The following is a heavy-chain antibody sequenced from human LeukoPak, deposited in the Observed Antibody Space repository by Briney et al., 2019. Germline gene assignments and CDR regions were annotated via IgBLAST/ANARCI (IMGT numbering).Heavy chain of an antibody. CDR3: ARGTHSLWFGEFWFDP. J-gene: IGHJ5*02. Sequence: ESGGSLRLSCAASGFTFSSYDMHWVRQATGKGLEWVSAIGTAGDTYYPGSVKGRFTISRENAKNSLYLQMNSLRAGDTAVYYCARGTHSLWFGEFWFDPWGQGTLVTVSS. V-gene: IGHV3-13*01. CDR1: GFTFSSYD. D-gene: IGHD3-10*01. CDR2: IGTAGDT.